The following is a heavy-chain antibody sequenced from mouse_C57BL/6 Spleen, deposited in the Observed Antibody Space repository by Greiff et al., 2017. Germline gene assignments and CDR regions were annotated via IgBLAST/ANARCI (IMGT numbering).Heavy chain of an antibody. CDR1: GFTFSSYA. CDR3: AREDYGSSPFDY. V-gene: IGHV5-4*01. D-gene: IGHD1-1*01. CDR2: ISDGGSYT. Sequence: VKVVESGGGLVKPGGSLKLSCAASGFTFSSYAMSWVRQTPEKRLEWVATISDGGSYTYYPDNVKGRFTISRDNAKNNLYLQMSHLKSEDTAMYYCAREDYGSSPFDYWGQGTTLTVSS. J-gene: IGHJ2*01.